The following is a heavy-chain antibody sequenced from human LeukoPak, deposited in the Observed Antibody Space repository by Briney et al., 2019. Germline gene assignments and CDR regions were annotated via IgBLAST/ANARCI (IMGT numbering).Heavy chain of an antibody. J-gene: IGHJ4*02. Sequence: GGSLRLSCAASGFTVSNNYMSWVRQAPGKGLEWVSVIHSGGTTNYADSVQGRFTISRDNSKTTVYLHMNSLRAEDTAVYYCARDSDSGYGPFASWGQGTLVSVSS. CDR1: GFTVSNNY. V-gene: IGHV3-53*01. CDR3: ARDSDSGYGPFAS. CDR2: IHSGGTT. D-gene: IGHD5-12*01.